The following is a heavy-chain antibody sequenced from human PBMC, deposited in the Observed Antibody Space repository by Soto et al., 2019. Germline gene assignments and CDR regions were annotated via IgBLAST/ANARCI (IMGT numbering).Heavy chain of an antibody. J-gene: IGHJ4*02. Sequence: QVQLVQSGAEVKKPGASVKVSCKASGYTFTSYDINWVRQATGQGLEWMGWMNPNSGNTGYAQKFQGRVTMTRNASISTAYMELSSLRSEDTAVYYCARGLSPVTTRYFDYWGQGTLVTVSS. CDR3: ARGLSPVTTRYFDY. CDR2: MNPNSGNT. V-gene: IGHV1-8*01. CDR1: GYTFTSYD. D-gene: IGHD4-4*01.